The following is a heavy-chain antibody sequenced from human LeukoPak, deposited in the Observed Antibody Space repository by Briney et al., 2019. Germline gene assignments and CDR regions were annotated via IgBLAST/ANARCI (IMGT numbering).Heavy chain of an antibody. CDR1: GYSFNTYW. CDR2: IYPGDSDT. Sequence: GESLKISCKGSGYSFNTYWIGWVRQMPGKGLEWMGIIYPGDSDTKYSPSFQGQVTISADKSISTAYLQWSSLKASDTAMYYCARPSIVGASDAFDIWGQGTMVTVSS. V-gene: IGHV5-51*01. D-gene: IGHD1-26*01. J-gene: IGHJ3*02. CDR3: ARPSIVGASDAFDI.